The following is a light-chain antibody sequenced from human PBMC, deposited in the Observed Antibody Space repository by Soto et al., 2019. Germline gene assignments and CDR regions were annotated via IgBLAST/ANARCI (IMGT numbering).Light chain of an antibody. V-gene: IGKV3-15*01. CDR3: QQYNEWPIT. CDR2: TAS. CDR1: HTIGSY. Sequence: VLTQSPATLPFSPVERSTLSCRASHTIGSYVAFYQQKPGQAPLLLIYTASTRATGIPARFSGSASGTEFTLTISSLQSEDFAVYYCQQYNEWPITFGQGTRLEIK. J-gene: IGKJ5*01.